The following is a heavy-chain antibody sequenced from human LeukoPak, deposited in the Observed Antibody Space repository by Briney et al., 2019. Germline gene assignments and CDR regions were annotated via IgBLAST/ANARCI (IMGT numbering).Heavy chain of an antibody. Sequence: SETLSLTCTVSSGSITDYHWSWIRQPPGKGLEWIGYIYYSGSTNYNPSLKSRVTISVDTSKNQFTLKLSSVTAADTAVYYCARHKGAATVDFDYWGQGTLVTVSS. D-gene: IGHD4-23*01. CDR1: SGSITDYH. CDR3: ARHKGAATVDFDY. V-gene: IGHV4-59*08. CDR2: IYYSGST. J-gene: IGHJ4*02.